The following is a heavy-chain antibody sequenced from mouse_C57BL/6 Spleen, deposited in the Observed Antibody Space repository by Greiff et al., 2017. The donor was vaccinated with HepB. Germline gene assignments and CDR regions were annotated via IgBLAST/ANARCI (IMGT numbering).Heavy chain of an antibody. J-gene: IGHJ4*01. V-gene: IGHV1-61*01. CDR2: IYPSDSET. Sequence: QVQLKQPGAELVRPGSSVKLSCKASGYTFTSYWMDWVKQRPGQGLEWIGNIYPSDSETHYNQKFKDKATLTVDKSSSTAYMQLSSLTSEDSAVYYCAREGNYVFMDYWGQGTSVTVSS. CDR1: GYTFTSYW. CDR3: AREGNYVFMDY. D-gene: IGHD2-1*01.